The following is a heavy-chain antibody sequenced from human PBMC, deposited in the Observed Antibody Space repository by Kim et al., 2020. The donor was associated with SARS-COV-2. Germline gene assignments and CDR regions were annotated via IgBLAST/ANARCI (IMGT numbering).Heavy chain of an antibody. D-gene: IGHD3-10*01. CDR3: AKNTGGSGRHFDY. CDR1: GFTFSSYA. V-gene: IGHV3-23*01. CDR2: ISGSGGST. Sequence: GGSPRLSCAASGFTFSSYAMSWVRQAPGKGLEWVSAISGSGGSTYYADSVKGRFTISRDNSKNTLYLQMNSLRAEDTAVYYCAKNTGGSGRHFDYWGQGTLVTVSS. J-gene: IGHJ4*02.